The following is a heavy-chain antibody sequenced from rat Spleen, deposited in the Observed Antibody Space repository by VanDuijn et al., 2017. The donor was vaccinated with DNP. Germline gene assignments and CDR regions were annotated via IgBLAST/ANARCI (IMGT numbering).Heavy chain of an antibody. CDR3: TREREPNNNPFYFDC. CDR1: GFSLISNG. D-gene: IGHD1-10*01. J-gene: IGHJ2*01. V-gene: IGHV2-41*01. CDR2: IWNTGGT. Sequence: QVQLEESGPGLLQPSQTLSLTCTVSGFSLISNGISWIRRPPGKGLEWMGVIWNTGGTRYNSALKSRLSISKDTSKSQVFLKMNSLQTEDTAIYFCTREREPNNNPFYFDCWGQGVMVTVSS.